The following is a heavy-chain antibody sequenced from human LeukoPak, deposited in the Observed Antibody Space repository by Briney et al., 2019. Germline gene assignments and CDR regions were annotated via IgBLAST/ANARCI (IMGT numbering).Heavy chain of an antibody. CDR1: GGSFSGYY. Sequence: PSETLSLTRAVYGGSFSGYYWSWIRQPPGKGLEWIGEINHSGSTNYNPSLKSRVTISVDTSKNQFSLKLSSVTAADTAVYYRARKGQRGFLEWLPRYYFDYWGQGTLVTVSS. V-gene: IGHV4-34*01. J-gene: IGHJ4*02. D-gene: IGHD3-3*01. CDR2: INHSGST. CDR3: ARKGQRGFLEWLPRYYFDY.